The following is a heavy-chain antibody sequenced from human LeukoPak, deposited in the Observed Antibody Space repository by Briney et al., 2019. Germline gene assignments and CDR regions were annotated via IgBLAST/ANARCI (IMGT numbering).Heavy chain of an antibody. J-gene: IGHJ6*03. CDR2: IKEDGSEK. D-gene: IGHD6-13*01. Sequence: GGSLRLSCAASRFTFSDYYMTWVRQAPGRGLEWVANIKEDGSEKYYVDSVKGRFTISRDNAKNSLYLQMNSLRAEDTAVYYCARDLEQQLATNYYYYYYMDVWGKGTTVTISS. CDR1: RFTFSDYY. CDR3: ARDLEQQLATNYYYYYYMDV. V-gene: IGHV3-7*01.